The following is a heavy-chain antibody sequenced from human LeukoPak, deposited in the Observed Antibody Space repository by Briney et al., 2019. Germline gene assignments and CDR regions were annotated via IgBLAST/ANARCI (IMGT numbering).Heavy chain of an antibody. Sequence: PGGSLRLSCAASGFTFSTYAVNWVRQAPGKGLEWVSTISGSGGSTYYADSVKGRFTISRDNSKNTLYLQMSSLRSEDTAVYYCARGVNSGSYGRLEFDYWGQGTLVTVSS. CDR3: ARGVNSGSYGRLEFDY. CDR2: ISGSGGST. V-gene: IGHV3-23*01. J-gene: IGHJ4*02. CDR1: GFTFSTYA. D-gene: IGHD1-26*01.